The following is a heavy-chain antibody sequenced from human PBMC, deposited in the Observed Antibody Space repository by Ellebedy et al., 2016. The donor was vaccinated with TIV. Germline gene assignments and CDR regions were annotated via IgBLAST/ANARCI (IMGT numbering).Heavy chain of an antibody. J-gene: IGHJ6*02. Sequence: MPGGFLRLSCAVYGGSFSGYYWSWIRQPPGKGLEWIGEINHNGSTNYNPSLQSRVTISVDTSKNHLSLKLSSVTAADTAVYYRARDHGRVLTGYYKRDYGLDVWGQGTTVTVSS. V-gene: IGHV4-34*01. CDR2: INHNGST. D-gene: IGHD3-9*01. CDR1: GGSFSGYY. CDR3: ARDHGRVLTGYYKRDYGLDV.